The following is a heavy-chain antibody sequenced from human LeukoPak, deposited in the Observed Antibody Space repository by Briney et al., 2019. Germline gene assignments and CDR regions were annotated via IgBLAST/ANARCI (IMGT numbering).Heavy chain of an antibody. D-gene: IGHD2-15*01. CDR2: IWYDGSNK. V-gene: IGHV3-33*01. CDR1: GFTFSSYG. Sequence: GGSLRLSCAASGFTFSSYGMHWVRQAPGKGLEWVAVIWYDGSNKYYADSVKGRFTISRDNSKNTLYLQMNSLRAEDTAVYYCARDRKPYCSGGSCYSDYWGQGTLVTVSS. CDR3: ARDRKPYCSGGSCYSDY. J-gene: IGHJ4*02.